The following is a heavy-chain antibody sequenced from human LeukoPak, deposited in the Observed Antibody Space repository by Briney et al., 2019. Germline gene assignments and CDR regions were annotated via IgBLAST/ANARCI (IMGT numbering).Heavy chain of an antibody. CDR2: TRNKPNGYTT. Sequence: GGSLRLSCAASGFNITDHYLDWVRQAPGMGLEWVGRTRNKPNGYTTDYGTSVKGRFIVSRDDSENSLYLQMNGLKTEDTAVYYCVRVLHGDYFDYRGQGTLVTVSS. CDR1: GFNITDHY. J-gene: IGHJ4*02. CDR3: VRVLHGDYFDY. D-gene: IGHD4-17*01. V-gene: IGHV3-72*01.